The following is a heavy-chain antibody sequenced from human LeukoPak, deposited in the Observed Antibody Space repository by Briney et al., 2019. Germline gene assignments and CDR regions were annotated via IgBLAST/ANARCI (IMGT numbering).Heavy chain of an antibody. CDR3: ARAGFDIVVVPAANWRGYYFDY. D-gene: IGHD2-2*01. J-gene: IGHJ4*02. CDR2: IYYSGST. Sequence: SQTLSLTCTVSGGSISSGGYYWSWIRQHPGKGLEWIGYIYYSGSTSYNPSLKSRVTISVDTSKNQFSLKLSSVTAADTAVYYCARAGFDIVVVPAANWRGYYFDYWGQGTLVTVSS. CDR1: GGSISSGGYY. V-gene: IGHV4-31*03.